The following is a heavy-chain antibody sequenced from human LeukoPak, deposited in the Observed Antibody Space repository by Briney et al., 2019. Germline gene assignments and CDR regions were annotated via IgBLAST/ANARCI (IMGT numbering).Heavy chain of an antibody. CDR3: VRDSITIFGVVSDAFDI. Sequence: GGSLRLSCAASGFTFSSYSMNWVRQAPGKGLEWVSYISSSSSTIYYADSVKGRFTISRDNAKNSLYLQMNSLRAEDTAVYYCVRDSITIFGVVSDAFDIWGQGTMVTVSS. CDR2: ISSSSSTI. D-gene: IGHD3-3*01. J-gene: IGHJ3*02. CDR1: GFTFSSYS. V-gene: IGHV3-48*01.